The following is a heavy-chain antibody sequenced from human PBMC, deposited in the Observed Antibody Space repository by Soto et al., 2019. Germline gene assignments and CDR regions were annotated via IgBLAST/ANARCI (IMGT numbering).Heavy chain of an antibody. V-gene: IGHV1-69*13. D-gene: IGHD2-21*02. CDR2: IIPIFGTA. J-gene: IGHJ6*02. CDR3: ARRKVPGGVVTKTFYYYYYGMDV. CDR1: GGTFSSYA. Sequence: GASVKVSCKASGGTFSSYAISWVRQAPGQGLEWMGGIIPIFGTANYAQKFQGRVTITADESTSTAYMELSSLRSEDTAVYYCARRKVPGGVVTKTFYYYYYGMDVWGQGTTVTVSS.